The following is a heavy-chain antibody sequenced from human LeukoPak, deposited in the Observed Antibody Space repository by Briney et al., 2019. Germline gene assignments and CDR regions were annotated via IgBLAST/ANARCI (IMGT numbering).Heavy chain of an antibody. J-gene: IGHJ4*02. CDR2: IGTAGDT. CDR1: GFTFSSYD. V-gene: IGHV3-13*01. CDR3: VRDARERGFAS. Sequence: GGSLRLSCAASGFTFSSYDMRWVRQIKGKGLEWVSAIGTAGDTYYAGSVKGRFTISREDARNSLYLQMNNLRVGDTAVHYCVRDARERGFASWGQGTLVTVSS. D-gene: IGHD3-3*01.